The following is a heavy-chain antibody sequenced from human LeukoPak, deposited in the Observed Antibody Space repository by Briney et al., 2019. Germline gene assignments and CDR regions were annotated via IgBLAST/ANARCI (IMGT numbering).Heavy chain of an antibody. D-gene: IGHD3-10*01. CDR1: GYTFTSYD. J-gene: IGHJ5*02. V-gene: IGHV1-18*03. CDR3: ARDNYYGSGSYYRTFDP. Sequence: ASVKVSCKASGYTFTSYDINWVRQAPGQGLEWMGWISAYNGNTNYAQKLQGRVTMTTDTSTSTAYMELRSLRSDDMAVYYCARDNYYGSGSYYRTFDPWGQGTLVTVSS. CDR2: ISAYNGNT.